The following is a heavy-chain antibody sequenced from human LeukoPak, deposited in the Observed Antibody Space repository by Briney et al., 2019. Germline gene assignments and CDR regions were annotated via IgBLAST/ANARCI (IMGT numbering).Heavy chain of an antibody. Sequence: GGSLRLSCAASGFTFSDYYMNWIRQAPGKGLEWISYISSSGSSIYQADSVKGRFTISRDNAENSLSLQMDSLRAEDTAVYYCATSFIGSPCTFDYWGRGTLVTVSS. CDR2: ISSSGSSI. V-gene: IGHV3-11*04. J-gene: IGHJ4*02. CDR3: ATSFIGSPCTFDY. D-gene: IGHD2-8*01. CDR1: GFTFSDYY.